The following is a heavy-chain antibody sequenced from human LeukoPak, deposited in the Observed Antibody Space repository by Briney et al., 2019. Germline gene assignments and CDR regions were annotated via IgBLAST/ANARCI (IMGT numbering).Heavy chain of an antibody. D-gene: IGHD1-7*01. J-gene: IGHJ4*02. Sequence: PSETLSLTCTVSGGSISSSSYYWSWIRQPAGKGLEWIGRIYTSGSTNYNPSLKSRVTMSVDTSKNQFSLKLSSVTAADTAVYYCARGASRTGTPYFDYWGQGTLVTVSS. CDR1: GGSISSSSYY. V-gene: IGHV4-61*02. CDR3: ARGASRTGTPYFDY. CDR2: IYTSGST.